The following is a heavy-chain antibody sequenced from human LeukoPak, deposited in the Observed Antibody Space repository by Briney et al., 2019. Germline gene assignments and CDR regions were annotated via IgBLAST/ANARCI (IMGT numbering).Heavy chain of an antibody. CDR1: GFTFTTYS. D-gene: IGHD2-2*01. V-gene: IGHV3-21*01. CDR3: ARDLGEYQLPSGGFNWFDP. Sequence: GGSLRLSCEASGFTFTTYSMTWVRQAPGKGLEWVSIISSGSSAIFSADALKGRFTISRDDAKNLLYLDMNSLRAEDTAVYYCARDLGEYQLPSGGFNWFDPWGQGTLVTVSS. CDR2: ISSGSSAI. J-gene: IGHJ5*02.